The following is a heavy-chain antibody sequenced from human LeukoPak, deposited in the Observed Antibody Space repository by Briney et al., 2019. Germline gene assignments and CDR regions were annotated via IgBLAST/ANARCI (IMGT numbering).Heavy chain of an antibody. CDR2: ISSSGGST. V-gene: IGHV3-23*01. J-gene: IGHJ5*02. Sequence: GGTLRLSCAASGFTFSSDGMSWVRQAPGKGLEWVSAISSSGGSTYYADSVKGRFTISRDNSKNTLCLQMNSLRAEDTAVYYCARGRALLWDPWGQGTLVTVSS. CDR1: GFTFSSDG. D-gene: IGHD3-10*01. CDR3: ARGRALLWDP.